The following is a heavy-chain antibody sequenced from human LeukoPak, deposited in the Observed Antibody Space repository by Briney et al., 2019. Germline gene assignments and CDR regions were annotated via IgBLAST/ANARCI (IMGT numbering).Heavy chain of an antibody. CDR3: ASGSYFIDF. CDR1: GYTFTNYN. D-gene: IGHD1-26*01. J-gene: IGHJ4*02. Sequence: GASVKVSCKASGYTFTNYNISWVRQATGQGLEWMGWMNPNRDNTGYAQKFQGRVTMTWNTSITTAYMELSSLRSEDTAVYYCASGSYFIDFWGQGTLVTVSS. CDR2: MNPNRDNT. V-gene: IGHV1-8*02.